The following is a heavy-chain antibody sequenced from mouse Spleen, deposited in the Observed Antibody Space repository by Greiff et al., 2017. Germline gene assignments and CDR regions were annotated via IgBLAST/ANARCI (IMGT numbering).Heavy chain of an antibody. V-gene: IGHV1-26*01. CDR1: GYTFTDYY. J-gene: IGHJ2*01. CDR3: ARFGYGNFDFDY. D-gene: IGHD2-10*02. CDR2: INPNNGGT. Sequence: VQLKQSGPELVKPGASVKISCKASGYTFTDYYMNWVKQSHGKSLEWIGDINPNNGGTSYNQKFKGKATLTVDKSSSTAYMELRSLTSEDSAVYYCARFGYGNFDFDYWGQGTTLTVSS.